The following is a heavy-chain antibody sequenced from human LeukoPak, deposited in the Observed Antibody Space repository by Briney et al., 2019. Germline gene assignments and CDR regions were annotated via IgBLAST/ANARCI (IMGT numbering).Heavy chain of an antibody. CDR2: INHSGST. CDR3: ARVASYDLWSGYLSFFDY. Sequence: SETLSLTCAVYGGSFSGYYWSWIRQPPGKGLEWIGEINHSGSTNYNPSLKSRVTISVDTSKNQFSLKLSSVTAADTAVYYCARVASYDLWSGYLSFFDYWGQGTLVTVSS. V-gene: IGHV4-34*01. CDR1: GGSFSGYY. J-gene: IGHJ4*02. D-gene: IGHD3-3*01.